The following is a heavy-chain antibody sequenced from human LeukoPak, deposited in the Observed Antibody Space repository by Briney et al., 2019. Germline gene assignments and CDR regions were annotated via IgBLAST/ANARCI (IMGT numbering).Heavy chain of an antibody. CDR3: ARASSGYFVADEYFQH. V-gene: IGHV1-18*01. J-gene: IGHJ1*01. D-gene: IGHD3-22*01. CDR2: ISAYNGIT. CDR1: GYTFTSYG. Sequence: ASVKVSCKASGYTFTSYGISWVRQAPGQGLEWMGWISAYNGITNYAQKLQGRVTMTTDTSTSTAYMELSSLRSEDTAVYYCARASSGYFVADEYFQHWGQGTLVTVSS.